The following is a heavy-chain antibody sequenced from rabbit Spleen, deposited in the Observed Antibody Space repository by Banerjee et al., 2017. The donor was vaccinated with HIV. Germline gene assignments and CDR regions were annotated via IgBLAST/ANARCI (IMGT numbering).Heavy chain of an antibody. V-gene: IGHV1S45*01. Sequence: QEQLVESGGGLVKPEGSLTLTCTASGFSFSSSYWICWVRQAPGKGLEWIACIYGGSSGATYYASWAKGRFTVSKTSSTTVTLQMTSLTAADMATYFCARDGSGWGANFNLWGQGTLVTVS. CDR1: GFSFSSSYW. CDR2: IYGGSSGAT. J-gene: IGHJ4*01. D-gene: IGHD4-1*01. CDR3: ARDGSGWGANFNL.